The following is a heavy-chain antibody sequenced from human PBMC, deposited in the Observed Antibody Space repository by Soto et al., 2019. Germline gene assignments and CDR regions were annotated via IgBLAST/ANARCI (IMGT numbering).Heavy chain of an antibody. D-gene: IGHD2-15*01. CDR3: VRTSLVVAAATREDY. CDR2: INSDGSST. V-gene: IGHV3-74*01. J-gene: IGHJ4*02. CDR1: GFTFSSYW. Sequence: GGSLRLSCAASGFTFSSYWMHWVRQAPGKGLVWVSRINSDGSSTSYADSVKGRFTISRDNAKNTLYLQMNSLRAEDTAVYYCVRTSLVVAAATREDYWGQGSLVTVSS.